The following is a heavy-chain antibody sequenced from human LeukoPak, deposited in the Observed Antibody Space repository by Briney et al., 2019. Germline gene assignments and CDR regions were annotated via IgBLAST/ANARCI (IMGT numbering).Heavy chain of an antibody. J-gene: IGHJ6*03. CDR1: GFTFSSYG. D-gene: IGHD2-15*01. V-gene: IGHV3-23*01. CDR2: ISGSGGST. Sequence: GGSLRLSCAASGFTFSSYGMSWVRQAPGKGLEWVSAISGSGGSTYYVDSVKGRFTISRGNSKNTLYLQMNSLRAEDTAVYYCAKEGGYCSGGSCYYMDVWGKGTTVTISS. CDR3: AKEGGYCSGGSCYYMDV.